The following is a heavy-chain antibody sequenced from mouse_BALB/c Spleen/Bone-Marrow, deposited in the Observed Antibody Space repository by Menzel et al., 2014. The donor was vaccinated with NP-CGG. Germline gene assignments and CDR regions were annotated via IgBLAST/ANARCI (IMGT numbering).Heavy chain of an antibody. D-gene: IGHD2-4*01. CDR3: ARTYYDYDWFAY. CDR2: IDPSDSYT. V-gene: IGHV1-69*02. J-gene: IGHJ3*01. Sequence: QVQLKQSGVEFVKPGASVKLSCKASGYTFTSYWMHWVKQRPGQGLEWIGEIDPSDSYTKYNQNFKGKATLTVDKSSGTAYMQLSSLTSEDSAVYYCARTYYDYDWFAYWGQGTLVTVSA. CDR1: GYTFTSYW.